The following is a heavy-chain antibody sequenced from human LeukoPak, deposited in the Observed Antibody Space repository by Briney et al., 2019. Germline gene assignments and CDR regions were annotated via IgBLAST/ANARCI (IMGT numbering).Heavy chain of an antibody. V-gene: IGHV3-7*01. CDR1: GFTFSNYW. CDR2: IKEDGSEK. D-gene: IGHD3-22*01. Sequence: GGSLRLSCAASGFTFSNYWMSWVRQAPGKGLEWVANIKEDGSEKYYVDSVKGRFTISRDNAWNSLYLHMNSLRVEDTAVYYCARDREGGYSHSDYWGRGTLVTVSS. CDR3: ARDREGGYSHSDY. J-gene: IGHJ4*02.